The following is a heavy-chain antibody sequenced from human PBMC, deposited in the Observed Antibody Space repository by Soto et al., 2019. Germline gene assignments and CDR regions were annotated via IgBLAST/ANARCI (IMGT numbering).Heavy chain of an antibody. Sequence: GGSLRLSCAASEFTFSSYAMNWVRQAPGKGLEWVSAISGTGGSTYYADSVKGRFTISRDNSKNTLYLQMNSLRAEDTAVYHCAKDSTAGTESRYMDVWGKGTTVTVSS. CDR1: EFTFSSYA. V-gene: IGHV3-23*01. CDR3: AKDSTAGTESRYMDV. J-gene: IGHJ6*03. CDR2: ISGTGGST. D-gene: IGHD1-1*01.